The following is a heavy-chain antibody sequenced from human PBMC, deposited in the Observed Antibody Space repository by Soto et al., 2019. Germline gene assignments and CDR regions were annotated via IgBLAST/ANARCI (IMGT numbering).Heavy chain of an antibody. D-gene: IGHD4-17*01. CDR2: IYWDDDK. CDR1: GFSLSTSGVG. Sequence: QITLKESGPTLVKPTQTLTLTCTFSGFSLSTSGVGVGWIRQPPGKALEWLALIYWDDDKRYSPSLKSRLTSTKDTSKNHVVRTMTNMDPVDTATYYCARFDYGGNSVRGAFDIWGQGRMVTVSS. CDR3: ARFDYGGNSVRGAFDI. J-gene: IGHJ3*02. V-gene: IGHV2-5*02.